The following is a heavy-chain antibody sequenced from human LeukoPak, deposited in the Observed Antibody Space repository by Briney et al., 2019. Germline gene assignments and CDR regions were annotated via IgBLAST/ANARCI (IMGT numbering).Heavy chain of an antibody. J-gene: IGHJ5*02. V-gene: IGHV4-38-2*01. CDR1: GYSISSGYY. CDR3: ARPLSYGSWFDP. CDR2: IYHSGST. Sequence: PSETLSLTCAVSGYSISSGYYWGWIRQPPGKGLEWIANIYHSGSTYYNPSLKSRITISVDTSKNQFSLKLSSVTAAYTAVYYCARPLSYGSWFDPWGQGTLVTVSS. D-gene: IGHD4-17*01.